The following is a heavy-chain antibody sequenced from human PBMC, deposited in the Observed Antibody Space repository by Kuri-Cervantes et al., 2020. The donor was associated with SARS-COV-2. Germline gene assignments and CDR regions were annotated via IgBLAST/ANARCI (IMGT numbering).Heavy chain of an antibody. CDR2: ISAYNGDT. Sequence: ASVKVSCKASGYTFTSYGISWVRQAPGQGLEWMGWISAYNGDTNYAQKLQGRVTMTTDTSTSTAYMELRSLGSDDTAVYYCARASSYTITIFGVAPFDPWGQGTLVTVSS. J-gene: IGHJ5*02. CDR3: ARASSYTITIFGVAPFDP. V-gene: IGHV1-18*01. D-gene: IGHD3-3*01. CDR1: GYTFTSYG.